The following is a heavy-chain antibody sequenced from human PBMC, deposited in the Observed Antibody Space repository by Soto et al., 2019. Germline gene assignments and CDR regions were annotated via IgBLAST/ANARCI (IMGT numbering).Heavy chain of an antibody. J-gene: IGHJ4*02. Sequence: SETLSLTCTVSGGSISSGNYYWSWIRQPPGKGLEWIGFISYSGSAYYNPSLKSRVTISVDTSKNQFSLNLSFVTAADTAVYYCATMGTPATGLYYFDYCAQGTLVPVSS. D-gene: IGHD2-15*01. CDR3: ATMGTPATGLYYFDY. CDR2: ISYSGSA. CDR1: GGSISSGNYY. V-gene: IGHV4-30-4*01.